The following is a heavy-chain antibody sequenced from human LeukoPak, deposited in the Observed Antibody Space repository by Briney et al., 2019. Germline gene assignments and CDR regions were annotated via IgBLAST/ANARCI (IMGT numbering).Heavy chain of an antibody. J-gene: IGHJ6*03. CDR1: GFTFSSYG. V-gene: IGHV3-30*03. Sequence: HPGGSLRLSCAASGFTFSSYGMSWVRQAPGKGLEWVAVISYDGSNKYYADSVKGRFTISRDNSKNTLYLQMNSLRAEDTAVYYCARSGTGFNYGSGSYWSYYYYMDVWGKGTTVTVSS. D-gene: IGHD3-10*01. CDR3: ARSGTGFNYGSGSYWSYYYYMDV. CDR2: ISYDGSNK.